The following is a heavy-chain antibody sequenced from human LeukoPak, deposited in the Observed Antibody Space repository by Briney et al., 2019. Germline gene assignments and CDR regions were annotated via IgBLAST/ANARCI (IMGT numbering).Heavy chain of an antibody. D-gene: IGHD3-22*01. J-gene: IGHJ4*02. CDR1: GFTFSSYE. Sequence: GGSLRLSCAASGFTFSSYEMNWVRQAPGKGLEWVSYISSSGGTIYYADSVKGRFTISRDNATNTLYLQMNSLRAEDTAVYNCAREGVGYYDSSGYYPLDYWGQGTLVTVSS. V-gene: IGHV3-48*03. CDR3: AREGVGYYDSSGYYPLDY. CDR2: ISSSGGTI.